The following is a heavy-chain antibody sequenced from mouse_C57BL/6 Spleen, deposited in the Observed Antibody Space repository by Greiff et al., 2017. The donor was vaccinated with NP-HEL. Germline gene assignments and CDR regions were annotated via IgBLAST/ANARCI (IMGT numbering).Heavy chain of an antibody. D-gene: IGHD1-1*01. CDR1: GFTFSSYG. J-gene: IGHJ1*03. CDR3: ARQSYYYGSSWYFDV. V-gene: IGHV5-6*01. Sequence: EVKLVESGGDLVKPGGSLKLSCAASGFTFSSYGMSWVRQTPDKSLEWVATISSGGSYTYYPDSVKGRFTISRDNAKNTQYLQMSSLKSEDTAMYYCARQSYYYGSSWYFDVWGTGTTVTVAS. CDR2: ISSGGSYT.